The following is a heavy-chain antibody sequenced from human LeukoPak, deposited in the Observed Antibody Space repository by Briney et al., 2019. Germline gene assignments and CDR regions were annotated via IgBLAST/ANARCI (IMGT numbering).Heavy chain of an antibody. CDR2: IYYSGST. CDR3: ARRLAGYSLGGNY. CDR1: GGSISSSSYY. J-gene: IGHJ4*02. Sequence: PSETLSLTCTVSGGSISSSSYYWGWIRQPPGKGLEWIASIYYSGSTYYNPSLKSRLNISVDTSKNQLSLNLSSVTAADTAVYYCARRLAGYSLGGNYWGQGTLVTVSP. D-gene: IGHD4-23*01. V-gene: IGHV4-39*01.